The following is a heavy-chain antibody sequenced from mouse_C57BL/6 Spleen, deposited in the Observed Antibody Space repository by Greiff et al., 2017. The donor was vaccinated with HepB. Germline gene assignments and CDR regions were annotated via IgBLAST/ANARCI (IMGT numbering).Heavy chain of an antibody. CDR1: GYTFTDYY. Sequence: VQLHQSGPELVKPGASVKISCKASGYTFTDYYMNWVKQSHGKSLEWIGDINPNNGGTSYNQKFKGKATLTVDKSSSTAYMELRSLTSEDSAVYYCARRNYDAMDYWGQGTSVTVSS. V-gene: IGHV1-26*01. CDR3: ARRNYDAMDY. CDR2: INPNNGGT. J-gene: IGHJ4*01.